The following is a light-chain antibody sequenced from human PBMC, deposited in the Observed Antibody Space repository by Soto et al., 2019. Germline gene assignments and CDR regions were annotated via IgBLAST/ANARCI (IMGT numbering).Light chain of an antibody. CDR1: QSVSGSS. V-gene: IGKV3-20*01. J-gene: IGKJ1*01. Sequence: EIVLTQSPGTLSLSPGERATLSCRASQSVSGSSLAWYQQKPGQAPRLLIFGVSTRATGVPDRFSGSGSGTDFTLTIRRLEPEDFVVYYCQQYGTSPQTFGQGTKVDIK. CDR3: QQYGTSPQT. CDR2: GVS.